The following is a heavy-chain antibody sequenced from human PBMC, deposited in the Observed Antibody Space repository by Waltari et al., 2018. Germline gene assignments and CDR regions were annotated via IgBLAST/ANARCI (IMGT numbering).Heavy chain of an antibody. V-gene: IGHV4-38-2*01. Sequence: QVQLQESGPGLVKPSETLSLTCAVSGYSISSGYYWGWIRQPPGKGLEWIGSIYHSGRTYYNPSLKSRVTISVDTSKNQFSLKLSSVTAADTAVYYCARVGPREWELSHFDYWGQGTLVTVSS. CDR1: GYSISSGYY. J-gene: IGHJ4*02. CDR3: ARVGPREWELSHFDY. D-gene: IGHD1-26*01. CDR2: IYHSGRT.